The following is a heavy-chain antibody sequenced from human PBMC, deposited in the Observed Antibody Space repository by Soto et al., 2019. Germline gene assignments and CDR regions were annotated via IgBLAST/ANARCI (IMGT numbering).Heavy chain of an antibody. D-gene: IGHD3-3*01. J-gene: IGHJ6*02. CDR3: ARVRSPNIMDV. CDR2: ISSSGSTI. Sequence: GGSLRLSCVASGFTFDSYAMNWIRQAPGKGLGWVSYISSSGSTIYYADSVKGRFTISRDNAKNSLYLQMNSLRAEDTAVYYCARVRSPNIMDVWGQGTTVTVSS. CDR1: GFTFDSYA. V-gene: IGHV3-48*03.